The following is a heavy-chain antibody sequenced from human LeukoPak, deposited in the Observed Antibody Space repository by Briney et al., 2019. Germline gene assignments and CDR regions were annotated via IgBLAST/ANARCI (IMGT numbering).Heavy chain of an antibody. Sequence: SETLSLTCTVSGGSISSYYWSWIRQPPGKGLEWIGYIYYSGSTNYKPSLKSRVTISLDTSGNQFSLKLSSVTAADTAVYYCASGYCGGACQLGGVDMWGQGTMVTVSS. CDR1: GGSISSYY. CDR2: IYYSGST. J-gene: IGHJ3*02. D-gene: IGHD2-21*02. V-gene: IGHV4-59*01. CDR3: ASGYCGGACQLGGVDM.